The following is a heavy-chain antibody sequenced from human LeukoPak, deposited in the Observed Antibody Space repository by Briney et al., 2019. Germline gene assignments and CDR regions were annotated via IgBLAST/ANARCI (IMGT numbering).Heavy chain of an antibody. Sequence: GGSLRLSCAASVFIFSDYWMNWVRQAPGKGLEWVANIKQDGSEKYYVDSVKGRFTISRDNAKHSLYLQMNSLRAEDTAVYYCAKGGTYSGEIDYWGQGTLVTVSS. J-gene: IGHJ4*02. CDR3: AKGGTYSGEIDY. V-gene: IGHV3-7*01. CDR2: IKQDGSEK. D-gene: IGHD1-26*01. CDR1: VFIFSDYW.